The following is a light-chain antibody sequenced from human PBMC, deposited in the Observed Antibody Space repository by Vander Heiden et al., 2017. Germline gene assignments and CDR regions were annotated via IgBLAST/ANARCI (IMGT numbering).Light chain of an antibody. V-gene: IGKV3-15*01. Sequence: EIVMTQSPATLSVSPGERATLSCRASQRVSSNFAWYQQKPGQAPRLLIYGASTRATAIPARFSGSGSGTEFTLTISSLQSEDFAVYYCQQYNNWPWTFGQGTKVEIK. CDR3: QQYNNWPWT. CDR1: QRVSSN. J-gene: IGKJ1*01. CDR2: GAS.